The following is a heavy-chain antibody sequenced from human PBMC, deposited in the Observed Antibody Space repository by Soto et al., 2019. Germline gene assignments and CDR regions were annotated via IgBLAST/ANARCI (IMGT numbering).Heavy chain of an antibody. V-gene: IGHV3-23*01. Sequence: EVQVLESGGGLVQPGGSLRLSCAASGFMSWVRQAPGKGLEWVSAISDYGANTYYVDSVKGRFTISRDNAKNTLYLQMNSLSAEDTAVYYCAKGFSGDYYDFRGQGTLVSGSS. CDR1: GF. CDR2: ISDYGANT. D-gene: IGHD3-22*01. CDR3: AKGFSGDYYDF. J-gene: IGHJ4*02.